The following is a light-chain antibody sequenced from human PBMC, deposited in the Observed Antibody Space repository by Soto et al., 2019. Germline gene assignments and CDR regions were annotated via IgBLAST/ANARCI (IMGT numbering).Light chain of an antibody. J-gene: IGKJ1*01. CDR1: QSVSSSF. V-gene: IGKV3-20*01. Sequence: EIVLTQSPGTLSLSPGERATLSCRASQSVSSSFLAWYQQKPGQDPRLLIYGAPNSATGIPDRFSVSGSGTDFTLTISSLEPEDFAVYYCQQDVSSPWAFGQGTKVAIE. CDR3: QQDVSSPWA. CDR2: GAP.